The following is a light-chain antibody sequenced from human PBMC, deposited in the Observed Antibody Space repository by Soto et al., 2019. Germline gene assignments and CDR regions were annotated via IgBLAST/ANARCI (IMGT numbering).Light chain of an antibody. CDR2: DNN. CDR3: GTGDSSLGVWL. J-gene: IGLJ2*01. Sequence: QSVLTQPPSVSAAPGQKVTISCSGSSSNIGNNYVSWYQQLPGTAPKLLIYDNNKRPSGIPDRFSGSKSGTSATLGITGLQTGDEADYYGGTGDSSLGVWLLGGGTKLPV. V-gene: IGLV1-51*01. CDR1: SSNIGNNY.